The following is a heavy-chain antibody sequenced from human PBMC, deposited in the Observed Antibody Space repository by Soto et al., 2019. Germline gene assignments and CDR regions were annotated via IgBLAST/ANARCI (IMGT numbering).Heavy chain of an antibody. CDR3: ARGQRFSDWFDP. CDR1: GGTISGYC. J-gene: IGHJ5*02. Sequence: SETLSLTCSVSGGTISGYCWTWIRQPAGKGLEWIGRIYSSGNTKYNPSLRSRVTMSLDTSNNQFSLRLTSVTAADTAVYYCARGQRFSDWFDPWGQGTLVTVSS. D-gene: IGHD3-3*01. CDR2: IYSSGNT. V-gene: IGHV4-4*07.